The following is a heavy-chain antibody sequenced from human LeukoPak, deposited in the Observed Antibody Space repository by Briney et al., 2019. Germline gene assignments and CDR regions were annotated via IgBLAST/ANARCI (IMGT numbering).Heavy chain of an antibody. Sequence: SETLSLTCAVYGGSFSGYYWSWIRQPPGKGLEWIGEINHSGSTNYNPSLKSRVTISIDTSKNQFSLKLSSVTAADTAVYYCARLVRAFGYYYYYMDVWGKGTTVTISS. J-gene: IGHJ6*03. CDR3: ARLVRAFGYYYYYMDV. CDR1: GGSFSGYY. D-gene: IGHD2-8*01. V-gene: IGHV4-34*01. CDR2: INHSGST.